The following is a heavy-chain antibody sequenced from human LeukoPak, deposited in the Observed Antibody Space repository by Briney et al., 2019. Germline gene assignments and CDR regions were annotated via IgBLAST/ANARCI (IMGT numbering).Heavy chain of an antibody. J-gene: IGHJ4*02. D-gene: IGHD3-10*01. CDR1: GFTFSSYS. CDR2: ISSSSSYI. V-gene: IGHV3-21*01. Sequence: GGSLRLSCAASGFTFSSYSMNWVRQAPGKGLEWVSSISSSSSYIYYADSVKGRFTISRDNAKNSLYLQMNSLRAEDTAVYYCARVTGSGSYIPDYWGQGTLVTVSS. CDR3: ARVTGSGSYIPDY.